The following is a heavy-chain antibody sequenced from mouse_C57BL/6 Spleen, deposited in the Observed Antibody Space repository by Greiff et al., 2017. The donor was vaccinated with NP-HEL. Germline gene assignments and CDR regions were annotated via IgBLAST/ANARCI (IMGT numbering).Heavy chain of an antibody. D-gene: IGHD1-1*01. CDR1: GFTFTDYY. CDR2: IRNNANGYTT. V-gene: IGHV7-3*01. Sequence: EVQLVESGGGLVQPGGSLSLSCAASGFTFTDYYMSWVRQPPGKALEWLGFIRNNANGYTTVYSASVKGRFTISRDNSPSILYLQMNALRAEDSATYYCARSVPYYYGLYFGYWGQGTTLTVSS. J-gene: IGHJ2*01. CDR3: ARSVPYYYGLYFGY.